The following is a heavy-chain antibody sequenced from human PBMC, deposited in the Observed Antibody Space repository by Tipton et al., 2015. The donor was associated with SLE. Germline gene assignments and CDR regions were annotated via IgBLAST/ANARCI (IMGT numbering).Heavy chain of an antibody. D-gene: IGHD3-22*01. J-gene: IGHJ3*01. Sequence: TLSLTCAVYGGSSSCYYCNWIRQPPGKGLEWIGEINHSGSTNYNPSLKSRVTISFDTSKNQLSLKLSSVTAADTAVYYCARPGNYFDSSGHHDAFDVWGQGTMITVSS. CDR1: GGSSSCYY. CDR2: INHSGST. V-gene: IGHV4-34*01. CDR3: ARPGNYFDSSGHHDAFDV.